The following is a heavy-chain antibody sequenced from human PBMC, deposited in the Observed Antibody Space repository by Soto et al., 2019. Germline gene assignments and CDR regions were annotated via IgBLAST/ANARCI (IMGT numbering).Heavy chain of an antibody. CDR1: GFPVSNYD. V-gene: IGHV3-33*01. D-gene: IGHD6-13*01. CDR3: ARDVGAAGISRWLGT. Sequence: QVQLVESGGGVVQPGRSLRLSCAASGFPVSNYDMHWVRQAPGKGLEWVALMWYEGTEKYDVDSVKGRFTITRDNSRKTMYMEMNGLRSDNSAVYYSARDVGAAGISRWLGTWGQGTEVIVSS. J-gene: IGHJ1*01. CDR2: MWYEGTEK.